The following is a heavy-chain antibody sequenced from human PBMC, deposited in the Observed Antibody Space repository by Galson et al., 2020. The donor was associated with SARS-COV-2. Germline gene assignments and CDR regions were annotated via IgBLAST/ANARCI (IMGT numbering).Heavy chain of an antibody. CDR2: ISYDGSNK. Sequence: GESLKISCAASGFTFRSYGMHWVRQAPGKGLEWVAVISYDGSNKYYVDSVKGRFTISRDNSKNTLFLQMNSLRAEDTAVYYCASTPKYCTSTSCYLRRFDPWGQGTLVTVSS. J-gene: IGHJ5*02. CDR3: ASTPKYCTSTSCYLRRFDP. D-gene: IGHD2-2*01. V-gene: IGHV3-30*03. CDR1: GFTFRSYG.